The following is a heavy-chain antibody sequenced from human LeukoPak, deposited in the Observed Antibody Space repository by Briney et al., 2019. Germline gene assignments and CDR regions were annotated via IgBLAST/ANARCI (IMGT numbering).Heavy chain of an antibody. Sequence: PGESLKISCKGSGYSFTTYWIGWVRQMPGKGLEWMGIIYPDDSDTTYSPSFQGQVTISADKSISTAYLQWSSLKASDTAMYHCARLYIAAAGNPFDYWGQGTLVTVSS. J-gene: IGHJ4*02. V-gene: IGHV5-51*01. CDR1: GYSFTTYW. CDR3: ARLYIAAAGNPFDY. D-gene: IGHD6-13*01. CDR2: IYPDDSDT.